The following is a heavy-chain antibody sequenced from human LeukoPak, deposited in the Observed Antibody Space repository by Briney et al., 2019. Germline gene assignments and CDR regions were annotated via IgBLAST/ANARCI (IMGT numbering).Heavy chain of an antibody. Sequence: ASVKVSCKASGYTFTSYAINWVRQATGQGLEWMGWMNPDSGDTAYAQKFQGRITMTRSTSITTAYMELSSLRSEDTAVYYCARGLGSYDSSELTWPMISFWGQGTQVTVSS. V-gene: IGHV1-8*01. CDR2: MNPDSGDT. CDR1: GYTFTSYA. CDR3: ARGLGSYDSSELTWPMISF. D-gene: IGHD3-22*01. J-gene: IGHJ4*02.